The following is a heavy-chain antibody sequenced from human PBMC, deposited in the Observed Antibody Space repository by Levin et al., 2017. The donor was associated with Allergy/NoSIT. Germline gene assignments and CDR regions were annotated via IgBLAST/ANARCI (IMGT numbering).Heavy chain of an antibody. Sequence: GGSLRLSCAGSGVTFTNAWMSWVRQAPGKGLEWVGRIKSTTDGGTTEYATPVKGRFTISRDDSKKTMFLQMNSLKTEDTAVYYCTTELRGSPVELDYWGQGTLVTVSS. CDR1: GVTFTNAW. V-gene: IGHV3-15*01. CDR3: TTELRGSPVELDY. J-gene: IGHJ4*02. D-gene: IGHD4-17*01. CDR2: IKSTTDGGTT.